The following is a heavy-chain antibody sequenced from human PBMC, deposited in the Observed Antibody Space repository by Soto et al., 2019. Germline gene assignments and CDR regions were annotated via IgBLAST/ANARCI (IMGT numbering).Heavy chain of an antibody. CDR1: GGSVSRGGYS. CDR2: IYHSGST. CDR3: ASYMTTVTPFDY. Sequence: QLQLQESGSGLVKPSQTLSLTCAVSGGSVSRGGYSWRWIRQPPGKGLEWIGYIYHSGSTYDNPSLKTRVSISVDRSKNQFSLKLSSETSADTDVYYCASYMTTVTPFDYGGQGTLVTFSS. V-gene: IGHV4-30-2*01. J-gene: IGHJ4*02. D-gene: IGHD4-17*01.